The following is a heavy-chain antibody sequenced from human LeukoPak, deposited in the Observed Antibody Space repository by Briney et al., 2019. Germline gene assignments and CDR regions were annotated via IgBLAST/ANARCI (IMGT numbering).Heavy chain of an antibody. Sequence: GGSLRLSCAASGFTFSSYAMSWVRQAPGKGLEWVSAISGSGGSTYYADSVKGRLTISRDNSKNTLYLQMNSLRAEDTAVYYCTREYGSQSYYYDYWGQGTLVTVSS. CDR3: TREYGSQSYYYDY. J-gene: IGHJ4*02. V-gene: IGHV3-23*01. CDR2: ISGSGGST. CDR1: GFTFSSYA. D-gene: IGHD3-10*01.